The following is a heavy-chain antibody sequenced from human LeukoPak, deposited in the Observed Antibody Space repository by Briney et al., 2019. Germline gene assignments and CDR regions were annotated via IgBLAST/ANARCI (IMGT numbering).Heavy chain of an antibody. D-gene: IGHD3-22*01. Sequence: ASVKVSSKASGYTFTSYDINWVRQATGQGLEWMGWMNPNSGNTGYAQKFQGRVTMTRNTSISTAYMELSSLRSEDTAVYYCARRRIVVGWFDPWGQGTLVTVSS. J-gene: IGHJ5*02. V-gene: IGHV1-8*01. CDR3: ARRRIVVGWFDP. CDR1: GYTFTSYD. CDR2: MNPNSGNT.